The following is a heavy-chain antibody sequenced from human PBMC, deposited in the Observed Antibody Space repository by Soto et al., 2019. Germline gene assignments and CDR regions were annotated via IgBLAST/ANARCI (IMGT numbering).Heavy chain of an antibody. J-gene: IGHJ4*02. CDR2: IYSGGST. D-gene: IGHD3-16*01. CDR3: ARDPWAADY. CDR1: GFTVSTKY. V-gene: IGHV3-66*01. Sequence: EVQLVESGGGLVQPGGSLSLSGAASGFTVSTKYMSWVRQAPGKGLEWVSVIYSGGSTFYADSVRGRFTISRDNSKNTVNLQMNSLRAEDTAVYYCARDPWAADYWGQGTLVTVSS.